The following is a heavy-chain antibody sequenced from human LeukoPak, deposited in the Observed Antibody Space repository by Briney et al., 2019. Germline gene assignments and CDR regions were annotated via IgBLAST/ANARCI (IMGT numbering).Heavy chain of an antibody. V-gene: IGHV3-11*04. D-gene: IGHD2-2*01. CDR3: ARVAGYCSSTSCYALSGYYGMDV. Sequence: GGSLRLSCAASGFTFSDYYMSWIRQAPGKGLEWVSYITNTGTSTYYAGSGKGRFTISRDNAKNTLYLQMNSLRAEDTAVYYCARVAGYCSSTSCYALSGYYGMDVWGQGTTVTVSS. CDR2: ITNTGTST. J-gene: IGHJ6*02. CDR1: GFTFSDYY.